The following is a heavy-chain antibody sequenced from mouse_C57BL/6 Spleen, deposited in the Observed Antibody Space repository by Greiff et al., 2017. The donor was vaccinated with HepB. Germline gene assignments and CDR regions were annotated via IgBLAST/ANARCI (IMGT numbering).Heavy chain of an antibody. CDR3: ARLRGY. J-gene: IGHJ2*01. CDR1: GYTFTDYY. D-gene: IGHD2-12*01. CDR2: INPNNGGT. V-gene: IGHV1-26*01. Sequence: EVQLQQSGPELVKPGASVKISCKASGYTFTDYYMNWVKQSHGKSLEWIGDINPNNGGTSYNQKFKGKATLTVDKSSSTAYMELRSLTSEDSAVYYCARLRGYWGQGTTLTVPS.